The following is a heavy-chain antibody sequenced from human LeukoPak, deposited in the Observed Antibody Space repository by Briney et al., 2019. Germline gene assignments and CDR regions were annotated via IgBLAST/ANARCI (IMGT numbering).Heavy chain of an antibody. CDR1: GYTFTGYY. V-gene: IGHV1-2*02. J-gene: IGHJ4*02. Sequence: ASVTVSCTTSGYTFTGYYLHWVRQAPGQGLEWMGWIHPNSGDTHYAQKFQGRVTMTRDTSISTAYMELTRLTSDDTSIYYCTREDYWGQGTLVTVSS. CDR2: IHPNSGDT. CDR3: TREDY.